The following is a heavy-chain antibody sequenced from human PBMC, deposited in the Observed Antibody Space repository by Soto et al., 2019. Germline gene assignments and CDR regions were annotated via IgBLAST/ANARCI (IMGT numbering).Heavy chain of an antibody. V-gene: IGHV1-8*01. CDR1: GYTFTNYD. CDR2: MNPHSGNT. D-gene: IGHD2-15*01. J-gene: IGHJ4*02. CDR3: ATYCSGGSCYVY. Sequence: VASVKVSCKASGYTFTNYDINWVRQATGQGPEWMGWMNPHSGNTGYARKFQGRITMTRDTSIRTAYMELNGLTSDDTAVYYCATYCSGGSCYVYWGQGTPVTVSS.